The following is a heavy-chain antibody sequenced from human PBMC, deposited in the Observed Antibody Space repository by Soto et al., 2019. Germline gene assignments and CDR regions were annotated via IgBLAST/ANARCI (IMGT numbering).Heavy chain of an antibody. Sequence: PGGSLRLSCAASGFTFSSYSMNWVRQAPGKGLEWVSSISSSSSYIYYADSVKGRFTISRDNAKNSLYLQMNSLRAEDTAVYYCARGRELPAPPYFDYWGQGTLVTVSS. CDR3: ARGRELPAPPYFDY. CDR1: GFTFSSYS. D-gene: IGHD1-7*01. J-gene: IGHJ4*02. V-gene: IGHV3-21*01. CDR2: ISSSSSYI.